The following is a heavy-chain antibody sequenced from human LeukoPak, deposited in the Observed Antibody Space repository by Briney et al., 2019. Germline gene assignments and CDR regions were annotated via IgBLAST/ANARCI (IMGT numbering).Heavy chain of an antibody. CDR2: IYHSGST. V-gene: IGHV4-4*02. CDR3: AREKRIAVAGAPFDY. CDR1: GGSISSSNW. J-gene: IGHJ4*02. D-gene: IGHD6-19*01. Sequence: SETLSLTCAVSGGSISSSNWWSWVRQPPGKGLEWIGEIYHSGSTNYNPSLKSRVTISVDKSKNQFSLKLSSVTAADTAVYYCAREKRIAVAGAPFDYWGQGTLVTVSS.